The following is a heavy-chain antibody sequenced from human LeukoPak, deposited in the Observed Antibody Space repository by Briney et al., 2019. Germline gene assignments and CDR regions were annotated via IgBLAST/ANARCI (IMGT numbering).Heavy chain of an antibody. V-gene: IGHV3-9*03. D-gene: IGHD3-3*01. CDR2: ISWNSGSR. CDR1: GFTFNDYA. Sequence: GRSLRLSCTASGFTFNDYAMHWVRQTPGEGLEWVSAISWNSGSRGYADSVKGRFTISRDNAKNSLYLQMNSLRAEDMALYYCAKVVHDFWSDHAFDIWGQGTMVTVSS. CDR3: AKVVHDFWSDHAFDI. J-gene: IGHJ3*02.